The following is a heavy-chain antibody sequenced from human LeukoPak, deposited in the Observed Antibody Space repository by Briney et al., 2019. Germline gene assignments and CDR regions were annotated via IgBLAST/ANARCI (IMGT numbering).Heavy chain of an antibody. CDR3: ARGGDTLTGYYMDGYYYMDV. D-gene: IGHD3-9*01. CDR1: GGSISSYY. V-gene: IGHV4-59*01. CDR2: IYYSGST. J-gene: IGHJ6*03. Sequence: SETLSLTCTVSGGSISSYYWSWIRQPPGKGLEWIGYIYYSGSTNYNPSLKSRVTISVDTSKNQFSLKLSSVTAADTALYYCARGGDTLTGYYMDGYYYMDVWGKGTTVTVSS.